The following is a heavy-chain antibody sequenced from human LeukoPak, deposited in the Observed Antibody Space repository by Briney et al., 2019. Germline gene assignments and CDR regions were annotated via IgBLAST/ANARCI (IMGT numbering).Heavy chain of an antibody. CDR1: GFTFSSYS. V-gene: IGHV3-21*01. CDR3: ARGGQREYSSSVRNNYYYYYGMDI. Sequence: GGSLRLSCAASGFTFSSYSMNWVRQAPGKGLEWVSSISSSSSYIYYADSVKGRFTISRDNAKNSLYLQMNSLRAEDTAVYYCARGGQREYSSSVRNNYYYYYGMDIWGQGTTVTVSS. CDR2: ISSSSSYI. J-gene: IGHJ6*02. D-gene: IGHD6-6*01.